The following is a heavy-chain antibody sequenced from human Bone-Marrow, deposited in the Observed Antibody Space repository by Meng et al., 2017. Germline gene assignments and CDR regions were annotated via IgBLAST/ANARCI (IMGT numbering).Heavy chain of an antibody. CDR2: INSDGSST. D-gene: IGHD2-2*01. Sequence: GESLKISCAASGFTFSSYWMHWVRQAPGKGLVWVSRINSDGSSTSYADSVKGRFTISRDNAKNTLYLQMNSLRAEDTAVYYCAREVDCSSTSCYSFDYYYGMDVCGQATT. CDR3: AREVDCSSTSCYSFDYYYGMDV. V-gene: IGHV3-74*01. J-gene: IGHJ6*02. CDR1: GFTFSSYW.